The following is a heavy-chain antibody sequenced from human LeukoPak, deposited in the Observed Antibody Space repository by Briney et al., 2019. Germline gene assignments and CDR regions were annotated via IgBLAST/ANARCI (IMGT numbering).Heavy chain of an antibody. V-gene: IGHV1-69*05. D-gene: IGHD3-22*01. J-gene: IGHJ3*02. CDR2: IIPIFGTA. Sequence: SVKVSCKASGGTFSSYAISWVRQAPGQGLEWMGMIIPIFGTANYAQTFQGRVTITTDESTSTAYMELSSLRSEDTAVYYCARAPDSSGYYWNDAFDIWGQGTMVTVSS. CDR3: ARAPDSSGYYWNDAFDI. CDR1: GGTFSSYA.